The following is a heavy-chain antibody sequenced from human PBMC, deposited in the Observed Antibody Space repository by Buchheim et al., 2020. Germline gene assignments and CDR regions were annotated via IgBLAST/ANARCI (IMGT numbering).Heavy chain of an antibody. CDR3: AKDRLGNWNSQDY. J-gene: IGHJ4*02. CDR1: GFTFSNYA. D-gene: IGHD1-7*01. Sequence: EVQLLESGGGLVQPGGSLRLSCAASGFTFSNYAMNWVRQAPGKGLEWVSANSGGGHNTYYADSVKGRFTLSRDNSKNTLYLPMDSLRAEDTAVYYCAKDRLGNWNSQDYWGQGTL. CDR2: NSGGGHNT. V-gene: IGHV3-23*01.